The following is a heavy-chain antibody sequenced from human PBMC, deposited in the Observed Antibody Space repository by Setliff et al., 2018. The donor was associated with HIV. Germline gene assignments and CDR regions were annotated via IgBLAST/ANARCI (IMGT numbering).Heavy chain of an antibody. Sequence: PSETLSLTCTVSLGSINTHRWNWIRQPPGKGLEWIGYIYYSGSPIYNPSFKSRVSISVDTSKNRFSLKLSSVTAADTAIYYCARSVARDYWYFGHWGRGSLVTVSS. CDR3: ARSVARDYWYFGH. V-gene: IGHV4-59*11. CDR1: LGSINTHR. CDR2: IYYSGSP. D-gene: IGHD2-21*01. J-gene: IGHJ2*01.